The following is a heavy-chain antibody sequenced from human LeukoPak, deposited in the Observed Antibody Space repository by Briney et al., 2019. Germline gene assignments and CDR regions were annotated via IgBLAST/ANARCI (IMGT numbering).Heavy chain of an antibody. V-gene: IGHV3-30*18. Sequence: GGSLRLSCAASGFTFSSYGMHWVRQAPGKGLEWVAVISYDGSNKYYADSVKGRFTISRDNSKNTLYLQMNSLRAEDTAVYYCAKGGSTVTTTRRYWYFDLWGRGTLVTVSS. CDR3: AKGGSTVTTTRRYWYFDL. CDR1: GFTFSSYG. J-gene: IGHJ2*01. D-gene: IGHD4-17*01. CDR2: ISYDGSNK.